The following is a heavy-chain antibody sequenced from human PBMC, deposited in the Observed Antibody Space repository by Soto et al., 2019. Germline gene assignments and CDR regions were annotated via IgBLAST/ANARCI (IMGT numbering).Heavy chain of an antibody. Sequence: ESGGGLVKPGGSLRLSCAASRFTFSRYNMNWVRQAPGKGLEWVSCISRDSSNIHYADSVKGRFTTSRDNARNSLYLHMISRRVEDTAVYYCARDDMLMIRGVIDHYFDMDVWGQGTTVTVSS. CDR2: ISRDSSNI. J-gene: IGHJ6*02. V-gene: IGHV3-21*01. CDR3: ARDDMLMIRGVIDHYFDMDV. CDR1: RFTFSRYN. D-gene: IGHD3-10*01.